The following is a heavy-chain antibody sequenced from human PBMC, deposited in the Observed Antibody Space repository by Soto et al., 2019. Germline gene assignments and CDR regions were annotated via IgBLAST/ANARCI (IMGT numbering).Heavy chain of an antibody. CDR3: ASGILTGNYTDEYYYYYGMDV. CDR1: GGTFSTYA. Sequence: QVQLVQSGAEVKKPGSSVKVSCKASGGTFSTYAISWVRQAPGQGLEWMGGIIPIFGTANYAQKFQGRVTITAVESSSTAYMELSSLSSEDTAVYYCASGILTGNYTDEYYYYYGMDVWGQGTTVTVSS. J-gene: IGHJ6*02. D-gene: IGHD3-9*01. CDR2: IIPIFGTA. V-gene: IGHV1-69*01.